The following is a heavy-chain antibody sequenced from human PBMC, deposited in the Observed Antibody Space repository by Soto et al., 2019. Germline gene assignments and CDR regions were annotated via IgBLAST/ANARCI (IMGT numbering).Heavy chain of an antibody. CDR1: GYTFTSFA. Sequence: ASVKVSCKASGYTFTSFAMHWVRQAPGQRLEWMGWINAGNGNTKYSQKFQGRVTITRDTSASTAYMELSSLRSEDTAVYYCARVYPVLSSDYYYGMDVWGQGTTVTVSS. CDR3: ARVYPVLSSDYYYGMDV. CDR2: INAGNGNT. V-gene: IGHV1-3*01. J-gene: IGHJ6*02. D-gene: IGHD3-16*02.